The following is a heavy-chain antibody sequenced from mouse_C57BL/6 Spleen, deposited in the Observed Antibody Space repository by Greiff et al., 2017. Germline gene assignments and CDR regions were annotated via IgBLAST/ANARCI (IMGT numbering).Heavy chain of an antibody. CDR1: GYSITSGYY. V-gene: IGHV3-6*01. CDR2: ISYDGSN. Sequence: DVKLQESGPGLVKPSQSLSLTCSVTGYSITSGYYWNWIRQFPGNKLEWMGYISYDGSNNYNPSLKNRISITRDTSKNQFFLKLNSVTTEDTATYYCARNYVFAYWGQGTLVTVSA. D-gene: IGHD1-1*01. CDR3: ARNYVFAY. J-gene: IGHJ3*01.